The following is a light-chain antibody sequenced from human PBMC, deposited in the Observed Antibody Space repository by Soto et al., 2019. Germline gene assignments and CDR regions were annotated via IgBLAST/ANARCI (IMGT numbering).Light chain of an antibody. Sequence: DIVLTPSPDSPAVSLGERATINCKSSQSVLSSSNNKNYLAWYQQKPGQAPRLLINGASTRATDIPDRFSGSGSGTDFTLTIGRLEPEDFAVYYRQQFGSLGTFGQGTKVDIK. J-gene: IGKJ1*01. CDR2: GAS. V-gene: IGKV4-1*01. CDR3: QQFGSLGT. CDR1: QSVLSSSNNKNY.